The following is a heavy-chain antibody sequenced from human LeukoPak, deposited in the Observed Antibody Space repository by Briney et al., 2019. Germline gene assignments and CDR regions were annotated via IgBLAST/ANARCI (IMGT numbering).Heavy chain of an antibody. V-gene: IGHV7-4-1*02. CDR2: INTNTGNP. CDR3: ARASSGWMNYYYGMDV. J-gene: IGHJ6*02. D-gene: IGHD6-19*01. Sequence: ASVKVSCKVSGYTLTELSMHWVRQAPGQGLEWMGWINTNTGNPTYAQGFTGRFVFSLDTSVSTAYLQISSLKAEDTAVYYCARASSGWMNYYYGMDVWGQGTTVTVSS. CDR1: GYTLTELS.